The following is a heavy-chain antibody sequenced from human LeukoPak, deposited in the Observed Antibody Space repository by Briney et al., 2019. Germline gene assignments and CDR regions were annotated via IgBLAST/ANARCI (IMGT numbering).Heavy chain of an antibody. V-gene: IGHV1-46*01. CDR2: INPSGGST. D-gene: IGHD6-19*01. CDR3: ARDGYPPLTAVAGTYETYYYYGMDV. CDR1: GYTFTSYY. Sequence: ASVKVSCKASGYTFTSYYMHWVRQAPGQGLVWMGIINPSGGSTSYAQKFQGRVTMTRDTSTSTVYMELSSLRSEDTAVYYCARDGYPPLTAVAGTYETYYYYGMDVWGQGTTVTVSS. J-gene: IGHJ6*02.